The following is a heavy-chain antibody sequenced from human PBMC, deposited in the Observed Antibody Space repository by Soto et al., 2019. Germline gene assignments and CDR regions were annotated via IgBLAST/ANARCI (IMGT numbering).Heavy chain of an antibody. CDR2: IYYSGST. Sequence: PSETLSLTCTVSGGSISSGGYYWSWIRQHPGKGLEWIGYIYYSGSTYYNPSLKSRVTISVDTSKNQFSLKLSSVTAADTAVYYCARGSGNYYYYYMDVWGKGTTVTVSS. J-gene: IGHJ6*03. D-gene: IGHD1-26*01. CDR3: ARGSGNYYYYYMDV. V-gene: IGHV4-31*03. CDR1: GGSISSGGYY.